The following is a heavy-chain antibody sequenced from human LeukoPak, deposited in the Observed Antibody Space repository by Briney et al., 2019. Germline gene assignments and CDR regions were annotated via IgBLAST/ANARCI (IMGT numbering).Heavy chain of an antibody. D-gene: IGHD6-13*01. CDR1: GGSISSSSYY. V-gene: IGHV4-39*07. J-gene: IGHJ5*02. CDR2: IYYSGST. Sequence: SETLSLTCTVSGGSISSSSYYWGWIRQPPGKGLEWIGSIYYSGSTYYNPSLKSRVTISVDTSKNQFSLKLSSVTAADTAVYYCARDWVVGPAAAGYSEERFDPWGQGTLVTVSS. CDR3: ARDWVVGPAAAGYSEERFDP.